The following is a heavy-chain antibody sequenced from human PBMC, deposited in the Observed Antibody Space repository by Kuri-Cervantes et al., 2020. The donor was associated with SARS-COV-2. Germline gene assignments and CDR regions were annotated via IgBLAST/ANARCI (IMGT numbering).Heavy chain of an antibody. J-gene: IGHJ3*02. Sequence: GESLKISCAASGFTFSDYYMSWIRQAPGKGLEWVAFIRYDGSNKYYADSVKGRFTISRDNSKNTLYLQMNSLRAEDTAVYYCAKDSKLGDLGDAFDIWGQGTMVTVSS. CDR2: IRYDGSNK. D-gene: IGHD7-27*01. CDR1: GFTFSDYY. CDR3: AKDSKLGDLGDAFDI. V-gene: IGHV3-30*02.